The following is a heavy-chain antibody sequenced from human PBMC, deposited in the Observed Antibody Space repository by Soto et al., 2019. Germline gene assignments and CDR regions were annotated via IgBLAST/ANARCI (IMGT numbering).Heavy chain of an antibody. CDR2: ISAYNGNT. CDR3: ARDRVCSGGSCYAFDP. J-gene: IGHJ5*02. V-gene: IGHV1-18*01. CDR1: GYTFTSNG. D-gene: IGHD2-15*01. Sequence: AAVKVSCKASGYTFTSNGISWLRQAPGQGLEGMGWISAYNGNTNYAQKLQGRVTMTTATSTSTAYKQLRSLRSDDTAVYYCARDRVCSGGSCYAFDPWGQGTLVTVS.